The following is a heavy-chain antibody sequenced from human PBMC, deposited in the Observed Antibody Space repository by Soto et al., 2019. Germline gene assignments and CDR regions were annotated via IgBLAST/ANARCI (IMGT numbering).Heavy chain of an antibody. V-gene: IGHV1-8*01. CDR1: GYTFTSYD. CDR3: ARDPVGGNWFDP. Sequence: ASVKVSCKASGYTFTSYDINWVRQATGQGLEWMGWMDPNSGNTGYAQKFQGRVTMTRNTSISTAYMELRSLRSDDTAVYYCARDPVGGNWFDPWGQGTLVTVSS. CDR2: MDPNSGNT. D-gene: IGHD1-26*01. J-gene: IGHJ5*02.